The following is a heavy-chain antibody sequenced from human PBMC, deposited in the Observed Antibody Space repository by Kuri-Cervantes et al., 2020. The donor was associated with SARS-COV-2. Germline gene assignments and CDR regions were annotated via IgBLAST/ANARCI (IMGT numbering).Heavy chain of an antibody. CDR3: ARGHILGSYYYMDV. D-gene: IGHD2-21*01. Sequence: SETLSLTCAAYGGSFSGYYWNWIRQPPGKGLEWIGEINHSGRSNYNPSLKSRVTISVDTSKNQFSLKLRSVTAADMALYYCARGHILGSYYYMDVWGKGNTVTVSS. V-gene: IGHV4-34*01. J-gene: IGHJ6*03. CDR2: INHSGRS. CDR1: GGSFSGYY.